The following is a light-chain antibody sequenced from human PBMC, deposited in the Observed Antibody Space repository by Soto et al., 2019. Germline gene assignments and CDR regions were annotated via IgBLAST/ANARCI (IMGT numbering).Light chain of an antibody. Sequence: QSALTQPASVSGSPGQSITISCTGTSSDIGGYNFVSWYQHHPGKAPKLLIHDVSNRPSGVSSRFSGSKSGNTASLTISGLQAEDEADYYCNSYRTVSIYVFCTGTKLTVL. J-gene: IGLJ1*01. CDR1: SSDIGGYNF. CDR2: DVS. V-gene: IGLV2-14*03. CDR3: NSYRTVSIYV.